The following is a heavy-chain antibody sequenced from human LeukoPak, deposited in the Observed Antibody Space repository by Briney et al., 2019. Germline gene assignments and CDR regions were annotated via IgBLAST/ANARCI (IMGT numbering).Heavy chain of an antibody. Sequence: SDTLSLTCTLSGGSISNYYWSWIRQPPGKGLEWIGYIYYSGSTKYNPSLKSRVSISVNTSKNQFSLKLSSVTAADTAVYYCARGAGAGYNLQPFDYWGQGTLVTVSS. CDR2: IYYSGST. CDR1: GGSISNYY. J-gene: IGHJ4*02. V-gene: IGHV4-59*08. D-gene: IGHD5-24*01. CDR3: ARGAGAGYNLQPFDY.